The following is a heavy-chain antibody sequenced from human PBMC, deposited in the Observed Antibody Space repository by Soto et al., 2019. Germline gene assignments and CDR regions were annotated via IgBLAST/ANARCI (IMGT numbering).Heavy chain of an antibody. D-gene: IGHD2-2*01. CDR1: GFTFSSYA. J-gene: IGHJ5*02. V-gene: IGHV3-23*01. Sequence: EVQLLESGGGLVQPGESLRLSCAASGFTFSSYAMSWVRQAPGKGLEWVSSISDSGTSSYNADSVKGRFTSSRDNSKNTLYLQMSGLRAADTAVYYCARGSIVVVPAATTANTWRYNWFDPWGQGTLVTVSS. CDR3: ARGSIVVVPAATTANTWRYNWFDP. CDR2: ISDSGTSS.